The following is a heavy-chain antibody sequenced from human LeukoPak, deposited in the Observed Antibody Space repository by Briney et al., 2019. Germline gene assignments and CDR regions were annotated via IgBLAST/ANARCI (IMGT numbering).Heavy chain of an antibody. CDR3: ARGGDFWSGYPRDY. J-gene: IGHJ4*02. Sequence: SETLSLTCAVYGGSFSSYYWSWIRQPPGKGLEWIGEINHSGSTNYNPSLKSRVTISVDTSKNQFSLKLSSVTAADTAVYYCARGGDFWSGYPRDYWGQGTLVTASS. CDR2: INHSGST. D-gene: IGHD3-3*01. CDR1: GGSFSSYY. V-gene: IGHV4-34*01.